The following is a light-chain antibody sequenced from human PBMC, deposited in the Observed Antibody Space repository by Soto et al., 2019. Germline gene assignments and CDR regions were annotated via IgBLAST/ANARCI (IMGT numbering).Light chain of an antibody. CDR3: NSYTGWIYV. Sequence: QSALTQPPSASGSPGQSVTISCTGTSSDVGGYNYVSWYQHHPGKAPKLMIFEVNKRPSGVPDRFSGSKFGNTASLTVSGLQAEDEADYYCNSYTGWIYVFGTVTKLT. CDR1: SSDVGGYNY. CDR2: EVN. V-gene: IGLV2-8*01. J-gene: IGLJ1*01.